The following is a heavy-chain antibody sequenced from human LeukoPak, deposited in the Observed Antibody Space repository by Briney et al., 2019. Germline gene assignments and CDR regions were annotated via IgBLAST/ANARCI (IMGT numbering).Heavy chain of an antibody. CDR3: ARGSLENFDWLLGPDY. V-gene: IGHV3-21*01. Sequence: GGSLRLSCAASGFTFSSYRVNWVRQAPGKGLEWVSTISSSTSYIYYADSVKGRFTISRDNAKNSLYLQMNSLRAEDTAVYYCARGSLENFDWLLGPDYWGQGTLVTVSS. J-gene: IGHJ4*02. D-gene: IGHD3-9*01. CDR1: GFTFSSYR. CDR2: ISSSTSYI.